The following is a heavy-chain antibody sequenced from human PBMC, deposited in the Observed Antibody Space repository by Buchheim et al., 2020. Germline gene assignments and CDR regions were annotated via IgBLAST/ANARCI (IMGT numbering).Heavy chain of an antibody. Sequence: QVQLVESGGGVVQPGRSLRLSCAASGFTFSSYAMHWVRQAPGKGLEWVAVISYDGSNKYYADSVTGRFTISRDNSKNTLYLQMNSLRAEDTAVYYCAREVYYYGMDVWGQGTT. CDR3: AREVYYYGMDV. CDR1: GFTFSSYA. CDR2: ISYDGSNK. J-gene: IGHJ6*02. V-gene: IGHV3-30*04.